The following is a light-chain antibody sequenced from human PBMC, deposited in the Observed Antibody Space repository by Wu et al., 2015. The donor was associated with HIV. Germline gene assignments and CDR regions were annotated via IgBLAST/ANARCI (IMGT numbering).Light chain of an antibody. Sequence: DIQLTQSPSSLSASVGDRVTLTCRASQVISTYLAWYQQKPGKAPKLLIYGASTLQSGVPLRFSGSGSGTDFTLTISSLQPEDFATYFCQQANSLPYTFGLGDQAGDQT. CDR1: QVISTY. CDR3: QQANSLPYT. V-gene: IGKV1-12*02. CDR2: GAS. J-gene: IGKJ2*01.